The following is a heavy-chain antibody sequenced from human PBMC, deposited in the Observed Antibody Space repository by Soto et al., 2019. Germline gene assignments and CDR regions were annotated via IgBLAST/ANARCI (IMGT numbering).Heavy chain of an antibody. V-gene: IGHV6-1*01. D-gene: IGHD2-21*02. Sequence: PSPTLSLTCDISGDSVFSDSTAWNWIRQSPSRGLEWLGRTYYKSKWFYNYAVSVRSRIAIKSDTSKNQFSLQLNSVTAEDTAVYFCARGDQCLLYWGQRTLVTDSS. J-gene: IGHJ4*02. CDR1: GDSVFSDSTA. CDR2: TYYKSKWFY. CDR3: ARGDQCLLY.